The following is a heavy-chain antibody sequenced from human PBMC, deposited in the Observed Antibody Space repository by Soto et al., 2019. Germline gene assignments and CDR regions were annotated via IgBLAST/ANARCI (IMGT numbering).Heavy chain of an antibody. CDR2: INAGNGNT. V-gene: IGHV1-3*01. CDR1: GYTFTSYA. CDR3: AGGSPTYCSSTSCYDGWFAP. Sequence: ASVKASCKASGYTFTSYAMHWVRQAPGQRLEWMGWINAGNGNTKYSQKFQGRGTITRDTSASTAYMELSSLRSEDTAVYYCAGGSPTYCSSTSCYDGWFAPWGQGTLVTVSS. D-gene: IGHD2-2*01. J-gene: IGHJ5*02.